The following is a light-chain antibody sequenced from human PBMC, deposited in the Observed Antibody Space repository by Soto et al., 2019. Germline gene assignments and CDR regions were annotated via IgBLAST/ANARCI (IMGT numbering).Light chain of an antibody. V-gene: IGLV2-8*01. CDR3: NSYAGSNNVYV. Sequence: QSVLTQPPSASGSPGQSVTISCTGTSSDVGGCNDVSWYQQHPGKAPKLMIYEVSKRPSGVPDRFSGSKSGNTASLTVSGLQAEDEADYYCNSYAGSNNVYVFGTGTKVTVL. CDR2: EVS. J-gene: IGLJ1*01. CDR1: SSDVGGCND.